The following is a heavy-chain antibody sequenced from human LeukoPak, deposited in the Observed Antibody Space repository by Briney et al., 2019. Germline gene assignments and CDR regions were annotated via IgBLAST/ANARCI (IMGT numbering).Heavy chain of an antibody. J-gene: IGHJ6*02. Sequence: PGGSLRLSCAASGFTFSGSAMHWGRQAAGKGLEWVGRIRSKGNSYATAYAASGKGSFTISRDHSKNPAYLQMNSLKTEDTAVYYCTRHREYSGYDKNGMDVWGQGATVTVSS. D-gene: IGHD5-12*01. CDR2: IRSKGNSYAT. CDR3: TRHREYSGYDKNGMDV. V-gene: IGHV3-73*01. CDR1: GFTFSGSA.